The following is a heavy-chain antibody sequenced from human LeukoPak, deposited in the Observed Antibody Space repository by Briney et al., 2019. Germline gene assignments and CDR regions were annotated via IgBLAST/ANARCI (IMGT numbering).Heavy chain of an antibody. J-gene: IGHJ5*02. CDR1: GFTFSSYW. D-gene: IGHD3-10*01. V-gene: IGHV3-7*01. CDR3: ARVSMVRGVIINSWFDP. CDR2: IKQDGSEK. Sequence: GGSPRLSCAASGFTFSSYWMSWVRQAPGKGLEWVANIKQDGSEKYYVDSVKGRFTISRDNAKNSLYLQMNSLRAEDTAVYYCARVSMVRGVIINSWFDPWGQGTLVTVSS.